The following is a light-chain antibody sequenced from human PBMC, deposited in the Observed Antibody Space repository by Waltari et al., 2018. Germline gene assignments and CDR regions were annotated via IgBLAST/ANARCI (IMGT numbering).Light chain of an antibody. Sequence: QSALTQPASVSGSPGQSITISCTGTSSDVGGYNYVSWYQQHPGKAPKLMIYDVSKRPSGVSTRFSGSKSGNTASLTISGLQAEDEADYYCSSYTSSSTDVVFGGGTKLTVL. J-gene: IGLJ2*01. V-gene: IGLV2-14*01. CDR2: DVS. CDR3: SSYTSSSTDVV. CDR1: SSDVGGYNY.